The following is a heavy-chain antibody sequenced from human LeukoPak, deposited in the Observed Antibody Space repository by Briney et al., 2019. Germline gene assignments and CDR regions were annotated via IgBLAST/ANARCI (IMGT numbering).Heavy chain of an antibody. D-gene: IGHD3-3*01. CDR1: GFTFDDYA. V-gene: IGHV3-20*04. J-gene: IGHJ4*02. Sequence: RTGGSLRLSCAASGFTFDDYAMNWVRQAPGKGLEWVSGINWNGAGTGYADSVKGRFTISRDNAKNSLYLQMNSLRAEDTAVYYCARGVATYDFWNGYVWGQGTLVTVSS. CDR2: INWNGAGT. CDR3: ARGVATYDFWNGYV.